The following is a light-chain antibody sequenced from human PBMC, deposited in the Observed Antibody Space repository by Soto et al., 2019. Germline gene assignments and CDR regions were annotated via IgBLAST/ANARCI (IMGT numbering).Light chain of an antibody. Sequence: QSAVTQPASVSGSPGQSITISCTGTSSDVGAYNYVSWYQHHPGKAPKLMIYEVTHRPSGVSNRFSGSKSGNTASLTISGLQAEDEADYYCNSYTTNSNRVFGTGTQLTVL. V-gene: IGLV2-14*01. CDR1: SSDVGAYNY. CDR2: EVT. CDR3: NSYTTNSNRV. J-gene: IGLJ1*01.